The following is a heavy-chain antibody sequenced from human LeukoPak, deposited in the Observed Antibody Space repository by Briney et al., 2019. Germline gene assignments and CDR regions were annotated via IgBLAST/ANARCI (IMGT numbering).Heavy chain of an antibody. Sequence: GGSLRLSCAASGFTFSSYAMSWVRQAPGKGLEWVSAISGSGGSTYYADSVKGRFTISRDNSKNTLYLQMDSLRAEDTAVYFCATGLSNGWSYFDDWGQGTRVTVSS. CDR2: ISGSGGST. J-gene: IGHJ4*02. D-gene: IGHD6-19*01. CDR3: ATGLSNGWSYFDD. CDR1: GFTFSSYA. V-gene: IGHV3-23*01.